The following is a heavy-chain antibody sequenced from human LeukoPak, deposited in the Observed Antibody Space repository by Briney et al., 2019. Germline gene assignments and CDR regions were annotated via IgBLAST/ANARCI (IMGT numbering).Heavy chain of an antibody. D-gene: IGHD3-9*01. CDR1: GGSFSGYY. V-gene: IGHV4-34*01. J-gene: IGHJ5*02. Sequence: PSETLSLTCAVYGGSFSGYYWSWIRQPPGKGLEWRGEINHSGSTNYNPSLKSRVTISVDTSKNQFSLKLSSVTAADTAVYYCARRTQYYDILTGYYTDPWGQGTLVTVSS. CDR2: INHSGST. CDR3: ARRTQYYDILTGYYTDP.